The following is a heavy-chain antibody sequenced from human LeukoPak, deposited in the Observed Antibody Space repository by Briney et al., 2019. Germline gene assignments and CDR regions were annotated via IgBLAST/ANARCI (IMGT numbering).Heavy chain of an antibody. J-gene: IGHJ6*04. CDR1: GYTFTSYD. Sequence: ASVKVSFKASGYTFTSYDINWVRQAPGQGLEWMGWMNPNSGNTGYAQKFQGRVTMTRNTSISTAYMELSSLRSEDTAVYYCARGLLWFGELLTMDVWGKGTTVTVSS. V-gene: IGHV1-8*01. CDR3: ARGLLWFGELLTMDV. D-gene: IGHD3-10*01. CDR2: MNPNSGNT.